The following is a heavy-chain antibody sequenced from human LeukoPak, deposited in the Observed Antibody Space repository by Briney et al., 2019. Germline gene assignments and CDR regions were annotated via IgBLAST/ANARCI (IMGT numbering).Heavy chain of an antibody. V-gene: IGHV3-21*01. CDR2: ITTSNTYS. D-gene: IGHD1-26*01. Sequence: GGALILTCSGSGFSFSCYHRDWVRQAPGKGQEWVSSITTSNTYSFYAYSVKGRFTDSRDNAKNALYLQMNSLRAEDTAVYYCARGPYSGSYGDSYYYYIDVWGKGTTVTISS. CDR1: GFSFSCYH. CDR3: ARGPYSGSYGDSYYYYIDV. J-gene: IGHJ6*03.